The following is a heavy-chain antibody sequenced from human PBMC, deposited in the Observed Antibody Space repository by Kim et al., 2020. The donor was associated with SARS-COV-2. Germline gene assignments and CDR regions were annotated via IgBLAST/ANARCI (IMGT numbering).Heavy chain of an antibody. CDR2: IKQDGSEK. D-gene: IGHD3-10*01. J-gene: IGHJ5*02. V-gene: IGHV3-7*03. CDR1: GFTFSSYW. CDR3: ARPGNTPFPNWFDP. Sequence: GGSLRLSCAASGFTFSSYWMSWVRQAPGKGLEWVANIKQDGSEKYYVDSVKGRFTISRDNAKNSLYLQMNSLRAEDTAVYYCARPGNTPFPNWFDPWGQGTLVTVSS.